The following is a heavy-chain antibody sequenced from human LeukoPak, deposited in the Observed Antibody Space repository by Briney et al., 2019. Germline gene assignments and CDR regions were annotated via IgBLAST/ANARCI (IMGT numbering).Heavy chain of an antibody. D-gene: IGHD2-2*01. J-gene: IGHJ4*02. CDR1: GGSISSGGYY. Sequence: NTSQTLSLTCTVSGGSISSGGYYWSWIRQPPGKGLEWIGYIYHSGSTNYNPSLKSRVTMSVDTSKNQFSLKLSSVTAADTAVYYCARDDCSSTSCYPDYWGQGTLVTVSS. CDR2: IYHSGST. CDR3: ARDDCSSTSCYPDY. V-gene: IGHV4-30-2*01.